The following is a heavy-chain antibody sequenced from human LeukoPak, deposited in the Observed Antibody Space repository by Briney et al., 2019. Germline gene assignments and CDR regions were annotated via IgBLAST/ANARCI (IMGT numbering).Heavy chain of an antibody. D-gene: IGHD3-22*01. CDR2: ISGSGGST. J-gene: IGHJ1*01. CDR1: GFTFSSYA. V-gene: IGHV3-23*01. CDR3: AAYDSSGYSTKYFQH. Sequence: GGSLRLSCAASGFTFSSYAMRWVRQAPGKGLEWVSAISGSGGSTSYADYVKGRFTISRDNAKNTLYLQMNSLRAEDTAVYYCAAYDSSGYSTKYFQHWGQGTLVTVSS.